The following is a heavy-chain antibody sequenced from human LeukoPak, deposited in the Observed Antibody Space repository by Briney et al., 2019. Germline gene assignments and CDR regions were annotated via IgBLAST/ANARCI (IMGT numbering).Heavy chain of an antibody. Sequence: SVKVSCKASGGTFSSYAISWVRQAPGQGLEWMGGIIPILGTANYAQKFQGRVTITADESTSTAYMELSSLRSEDTAVYYCARDRGVRTPFDPWGQGTLVTVSS. CDR1: GGTFSSYA. V-gene: IGHV1-69*13. D-gene: IGHD3-10*01. CDR3: ARDRGVRTPFDP. CDR2: IIPILGTA. J-gene: IGHJ5*02.